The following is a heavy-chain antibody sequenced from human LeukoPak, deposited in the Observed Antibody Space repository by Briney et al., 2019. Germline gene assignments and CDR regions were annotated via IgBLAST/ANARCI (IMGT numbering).Heavy chain of an antibody. D-gene: IGHD3-22*01. CDR2: ISGSGGST. V-gene: IGHV3-23*01. Sequence: QPGGSLRLSCAASGFTFSSYAMGWVRQAPGKGLEWVSAISGSGGSTYYADSVKGRFTISRDNSKNTLYLQMNSLRAEDTAVYYCAKDLRRAYYYDSSGYYNYWGQGTLVTVSS. CDR1: GFTFSSYA. J-gene: IGHJ4*02. CDR3: AKDLRRAYYYDSSGYYNY.